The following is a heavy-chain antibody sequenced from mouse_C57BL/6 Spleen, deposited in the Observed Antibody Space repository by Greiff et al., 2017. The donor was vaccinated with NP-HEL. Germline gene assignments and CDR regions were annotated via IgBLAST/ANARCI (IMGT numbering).Heavy chain of an antibody. CDR3: AYYYGSSWGFAY. D-gene: IGHD1-1*01. CDR2: IDPSDSYT. Sequence: QVQLQQPGAELVKPGASVKLSCKASGYTFTSYWMPWVNQRPGQGLEWIGEIDPSDSYTNYNQKFKGKATLTVATSSSTAYMQLISLTSEDSAVYYCAYYYGSSWGFAYWGQGTLVTVSA. V-gene: IGHV1-50*01. CDR1: GYTFTSYW. J-gene: IGHJ3*01.